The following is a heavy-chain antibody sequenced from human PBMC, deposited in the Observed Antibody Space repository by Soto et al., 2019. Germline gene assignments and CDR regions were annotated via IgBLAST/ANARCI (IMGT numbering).Heavy chain of an antibody. Sequence: ASVKVSCKASGYTFTGYYMHWVRQAPGQRLEWMGWINAGNGNTKYSQKFQGRVTITRDTSASTAYMELSSLRSEDTAVYYCAREQQLRSDAFDIWGQGTMVTVSS. CDR2: INAGNGNT. CDR1: GYTFTGYY. V-gene: IGHV1-3*01. D-gene: IGHD6-13*01. CDR3: AREQQLRSDAFDI. J-gene: IGHJ3*02.